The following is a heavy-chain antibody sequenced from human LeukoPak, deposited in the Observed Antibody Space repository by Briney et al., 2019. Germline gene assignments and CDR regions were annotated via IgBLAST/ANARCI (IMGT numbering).Heavy chain of an antibody. CDR1: GYTFTGYY. CDR3: ARGATVTTAYFDY. D-gene: IGHD4-17*01. Sequence: GASVKVSCKASGYTFTGYYMHWVRQAPGQGLAWMGWINPNSGGTNYAQKFQGRVTMTRDTSISTAYMELSRLRSDDTAVYYCARGATVTTAYFDYWGQGTLVTVSS. V-gene: IGHV1-2*02. J-gene: IGHJ4*02. CDR2: INPNSGGT.